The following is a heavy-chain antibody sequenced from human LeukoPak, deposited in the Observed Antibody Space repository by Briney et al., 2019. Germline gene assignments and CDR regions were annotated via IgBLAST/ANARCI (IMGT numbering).Heavy chain of an antibody. CDR2: IYSGGST. D-gene: IGHD4-17*01. CDR3: ARDCHDYGDYGGEVGCLHYGMDV. Sequence: GGSLRPSCAASGFTVSSNYMSWVRQATGKGLEWVSVIYSGGSTYYADSVKGRFTISRDNAKNSLFLQMNSLRAEDTAVYYCARDCHDYGDYGGEVGCLHYGMDVWGQGTTVTVSS. V-gene: IGHV3-66*01. J-gene: IGHJ6*02. CDR1: GFTVSSNY.